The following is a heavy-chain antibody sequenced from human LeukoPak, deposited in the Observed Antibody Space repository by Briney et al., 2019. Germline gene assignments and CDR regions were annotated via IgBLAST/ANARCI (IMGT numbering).Heavy chain of an antibody. CDR3: AKSPIAVATRFDY. CDR2: ISGSGGST. J-gene: IGHJ4*02. D-gene: IGHD6-19*01. Sequence: GGSLRLSCAAAGFTFSSYAMSWVRQAPGKGLQWVSAISGSGGSTYYADSVKGRFTISRDNSKNTLYLQMNSLRAEDTAVYYCAKSPIAVATRFDYWGQGTLVTVSS. V-gene: IGHV3-23*01. CDR1: GFTFSSYA.